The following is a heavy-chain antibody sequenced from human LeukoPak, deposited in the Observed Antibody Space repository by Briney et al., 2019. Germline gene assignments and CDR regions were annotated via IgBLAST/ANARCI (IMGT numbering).Heavy chain of an antibody. CDR1: GGSISSDGYY. Sequence: SETLSLTFTVSGGSISSDGYYWSWIRQHPGKGLEWIGYMYYNGNTYYNPSLKSRVTISVDTSKNQFSLKLSSVTAADTAVYYCARARPYYYDSSGLNWGQGTLVTVSS. D-gene: IGHD3-22*01. V-gene: IGHV4-31*03. CDR2: MYYNGNT. J-gene: IGHJ4*02. CDR3: ARARPYYYDSSGLN.